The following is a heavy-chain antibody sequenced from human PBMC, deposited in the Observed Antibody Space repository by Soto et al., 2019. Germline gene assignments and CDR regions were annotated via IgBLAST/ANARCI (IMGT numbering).Heavy chain of an antibody. J-gene: IGHJ4*02. CDR2: ISYDGSNK. CDR3: AKDNILSLDYYDSSGYYDY. Sequence: PVGSLRLSCAASGFTFSSYGMHWVRQAPGKGLEWVAVISYDGSNKYYADSVKGRFTISRDNSKNTLYLQMNSLRAEDTAVYYCAKDNILSLDYYDSSGYYDYWGQGTRVTVSS. V-gene: IGHV3-30*18. D-gene: IGHD3-22*01. CDR1: GFTFSSYG.